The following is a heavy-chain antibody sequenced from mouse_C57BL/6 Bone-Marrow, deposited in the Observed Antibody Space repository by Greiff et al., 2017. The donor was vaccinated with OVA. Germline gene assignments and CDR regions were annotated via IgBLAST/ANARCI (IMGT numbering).Heavy chain of an antibody. D-gene: IGHD2-2*01. CDR1: GYTFTEYT. CDR2: FYPGSGSI. V-gene: IGHV1-62-2*01. CDR3: ARHGRLRGGGYYYAMDY. Sequence: VQLQESGAELVKPGASVKLSCKASGYTFTEYTIHWVKQRSGQGLEWIGWFYPGSGSIKYNEKFKDKATLTADKSSSTVYMELSRLTSEDSAVYFCARHGRLRGGGYYYAMDYWGQGTSVTVSS. J-gene: IGHJ4*01.